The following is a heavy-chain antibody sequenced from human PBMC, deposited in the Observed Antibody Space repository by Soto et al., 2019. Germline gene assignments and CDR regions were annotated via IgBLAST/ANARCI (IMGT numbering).Heavy chain of an antibody. CDR1: GFTFDDYA. D-gene: IGHD5-18*01. J-gene: IGHJ4*02. V-gene: IGHV3-9*01. CDR3: VRSKGGYSYGTPFDY. CDR2: ISWNSGNI. Sequence: GGSLRLSCASSGFTFDDYAMYWVRQVLGKGLEWVSSISWNSGNIGYADSVKGRFTTSRDNAENSLYLQMNSLRPEDTALYYCVRSKGGYSYGTPFDYWGQGT.